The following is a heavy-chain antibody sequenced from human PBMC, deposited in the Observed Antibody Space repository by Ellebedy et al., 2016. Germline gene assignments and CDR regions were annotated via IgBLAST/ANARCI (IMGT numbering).Heavy chain of an antibody. CDR1: GYSFTSYW. Sequence: GESLKISCHGSGYSFTSYWIGWVRQMPGKGLQWMGIIYPGDSSTRYGPSFQGQVTISADRSINTAYLQWTSLKASDTAIYYCATIGGRTSHFDYWGHGTLVSVSS. D-gene: IGHD3-10*01. J-gene: IGHJ4*01. V-gene: IGHV5-51*01. CDR3: ATIGGRTSHFDY. CDR2: IYPGDSST.